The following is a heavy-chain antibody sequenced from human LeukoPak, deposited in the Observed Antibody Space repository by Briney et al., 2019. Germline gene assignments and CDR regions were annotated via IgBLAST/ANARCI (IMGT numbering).Heavy chain of an antibody. D-gene: IGHD6-13*01. CDR1: GYTFTSYY. CDR2: INPSGGST. J-gene: IGHJ5*02. V-gene: IGHV1-46*01. CDR3: ARGSPPPAAGTGWFDP. Sequence: APVTVSCKASGYTFTSYYMHWVRQAPGQGLEWMGLINPSGGSTNYAQKFQGRVTMTRNTSISTAYMELSSLRSEDTAVYYCARGSPPPAAGTGWFDPWGQGTLVTVSS.